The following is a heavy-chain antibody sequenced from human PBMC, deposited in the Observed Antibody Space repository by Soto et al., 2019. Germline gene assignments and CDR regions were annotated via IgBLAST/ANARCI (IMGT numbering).Heavy chain of an antibody. D-gene: IGHD4-17*01. CDR3: ARHNEYGWFDP. V-gene: IGHV3-48*01. CDR2: IRSSSSPI. CDR1: GFTFSSYT. Sequence: EVQLVESGGGLVQPGGSLRLSCAASGFTFSSYTMDWVRQAPGKGLEWVSYIRSSSSPIYYADSVKGRFTISRDNAKNSLYLQMNSLRAEDTAVYYCARHNEYGWFDPWGQGTLVTVSS. J-gene: IGHJ5*02.